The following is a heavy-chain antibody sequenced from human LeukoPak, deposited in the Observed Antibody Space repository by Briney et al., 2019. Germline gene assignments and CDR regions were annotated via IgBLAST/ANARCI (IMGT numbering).Heavy chain of an antibody. Sequence: SETLSLTCAVYGGSFSGYYWSWIRQPPGKGLKWIGEINHSGSTNYNPSLKSRVTISVDTSKNQFSLKLSSVTAADTAVYYCARGRGVVVPAATGYYYYGMDVWGQGTTVTVSS. CDR1: GGSFSGYY. CDR2: INHSGST. D-gene: IGHD2-2*01. CDR3: ARGRGVVVPAATGYYYYGMDV. V-gene: IGHV4-34*01. J-gene: IGHJ6*02.